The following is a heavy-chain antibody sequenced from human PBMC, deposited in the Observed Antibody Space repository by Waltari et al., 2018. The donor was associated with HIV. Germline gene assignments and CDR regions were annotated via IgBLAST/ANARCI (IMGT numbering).Heavy chain of an antibody. CDR1: GGSIGGSSYY. V-gene: IGHV4-39*02. D-gene: IGHD4-17*01. Sequence: QLQLQESGPGLAEPSEPLSLTCPASGGSIGGSSYYLGWIRQPPGKGQEWIGSIDYIGSTYYNPSLKSRVTISVDTSKNQFSLKLISVTAADTAVYYCARDYGDYRRRFVYYFDYWGQGTLVTVSS. CDR3: ARDYGDYRRRFVYYFDY. CDR2: IDYIGST. J-gene: IGHJ4*02.